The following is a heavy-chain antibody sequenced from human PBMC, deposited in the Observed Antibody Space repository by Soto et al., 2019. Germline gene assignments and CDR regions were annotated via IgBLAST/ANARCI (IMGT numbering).Heavy chain of an antibody. CDR2: IKKDGSEE. V-gene: IGHV3-7*01. J-gene: IGHJ6*02. D-gene: IGHD3-3*01. CDR3: AREGIFGVVITHYYYYGMEV. CDR1: GFTFSRYW. Sequence: PGGSLRLSCEASGFTFSRYWMSWVRQAPGKGLEWVANIKKDGSEEYYVDSVKGRFTISRDNAKNSLYLQMNSLRAEDTAVYYCAREGIFGVVITHYYYYGMEVWGQGTTVTAP.